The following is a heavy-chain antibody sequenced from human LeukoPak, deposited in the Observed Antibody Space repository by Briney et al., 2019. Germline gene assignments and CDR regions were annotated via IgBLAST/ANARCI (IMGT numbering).Heavy chain of an antibody. CDR2: INTVASYI. Sequence: GGSLRLSCAGYGLTFSSFYFKWVRQGPGKGPECGSSINTVASYIYYTDSVKGRFTICRDNAKNSLYLKMNSLRAEDTGVYYGARLRTNSDESGFYYYYDYWGQGTLVTVSS. CDR3: ARLRTNSDESGFYYYYDY. V-gene: IGHV3-21*06. J-gene: IGHJ4*02. D-gene: IGHD3-22*01. CDR1: GLTFSSFY.